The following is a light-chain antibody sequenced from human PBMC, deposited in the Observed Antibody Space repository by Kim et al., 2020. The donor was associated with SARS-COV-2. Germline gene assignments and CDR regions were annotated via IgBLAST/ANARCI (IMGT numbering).Light chain of an antibody. CDR3: SSYTSSSTYV. V-gene: IGLV2-14*03. CDR2: DVS. J-gene: IGLJ1*01. CDR1: SSDVGGYKS. Sequence: GQSFTISCSVTSSDVGGYKSVSWYQQPPGTAPKLIIYDVSKRPSGVSNRFSGSKSGNTASLTISGLEAEDEADYYCSSYTSSSTYVFGTGTKVTVL.